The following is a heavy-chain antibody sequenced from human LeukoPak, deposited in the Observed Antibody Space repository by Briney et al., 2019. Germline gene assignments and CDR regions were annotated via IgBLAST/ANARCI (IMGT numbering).Heavy chain of an antibody. CDR1: NGSISRYY. J-gene: IGHJ5*02. V-gene: IGHV4-59*13. Sequence: SETLSLTCGVSNGSISRYYWNWIRQSPGKGLEWIGFVYSSGTTSFNPSLESRVTISLDTFRSQFSLKLRSVTTADTAVYYCARSPGLVDTSTGEWFDPWGPGALVIVSS. D-gene: IGHD7-27*01. CDR3: ARSPGLVDTSTGEWFDP. CDR2: VYSSGTT.